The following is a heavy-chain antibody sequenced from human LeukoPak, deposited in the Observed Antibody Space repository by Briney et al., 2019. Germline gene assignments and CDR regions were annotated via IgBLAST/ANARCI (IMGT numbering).Heavy chain of an antibody. CDR2: IYYSGST. Sequence: SETLSLTCTVSGGSISSSSYYWGWIRQPPGKGLEWIGSIYYSGSTYYNPSLKSRVTISVDTSKNQFSLKLSSVTAADTAVYYCAREGPSGATPWFDPWGQGTLVTVSS. D-gene: IGHD1-26*01. CDR1: GGSISSSSYY. J-gene: IGHJ5*02. V-gene: IGHV4-39*07. CDR3: AREGPSGATPWFDP.